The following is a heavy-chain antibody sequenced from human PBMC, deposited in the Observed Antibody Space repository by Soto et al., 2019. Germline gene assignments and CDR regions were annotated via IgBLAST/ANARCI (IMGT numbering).Heavy chain of an antibody. CDR3: ARPLGYCSGGSCFPFDY. J-gene: IGHJ4*02. D-gene: IGHD2-15*01. V-gene: IGHV3-30*03. CDR2: ISYDGSNK. CDR1: GFTFSSYG. Sequence: PGGSLRLSCAASGFTFSSYGMHWVRQAPGKGLEWVAVISYDGSNKYYADSVKGRFTISRDNAENTLYLQMNSLRVEDTAIYYCARPLGYCSGGSCFPFDYWGQGALVTVSS.